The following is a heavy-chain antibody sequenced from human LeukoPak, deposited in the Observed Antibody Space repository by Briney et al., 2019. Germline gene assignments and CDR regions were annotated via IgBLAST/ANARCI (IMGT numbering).Heavy chain of an antibody. Sequence: SETLSLTCTVSGGSISSYYWSWIRQPPGKGLEWIGYIYYSGSTNYNPSLKSRVTISVDTSKNQFSLKLSSVTAADTAVYYCARAGYSSGWYVNWGQGTLVTVSS. V-gene: IGHV4-59*08. CDR3: ARAGYSSGWYVN. D-gene: IGHD6-13*01. CDR1: GGSISSYY. J-gene: IGHJ4*02. CDR2: IYYSGST.